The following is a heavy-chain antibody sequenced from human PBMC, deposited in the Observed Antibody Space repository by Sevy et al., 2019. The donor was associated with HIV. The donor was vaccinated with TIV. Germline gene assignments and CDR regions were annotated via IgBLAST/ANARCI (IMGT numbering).Heavy chain of an antibody. J-gene: IGHJ6*02. D-gene: IGHD2-2*01. Sequence: GGSLRLSCAASGFTVSSNYMSWVRQAPGKGLEWVSGIYSGGSTYYADSVKGRFPLSKDNSKNTLYLKMNSLRTEETALYYAARDRIVPAAAYPPTTLNYCYSYGMDVWGQGTTVTVSS. CDR1: GFTVSSNY. V-gene: IGHV3-53*01. CDR3: ARDRIVPAAAYPPTTLNYCYSYGMDV. CDR2: IYSGGST.